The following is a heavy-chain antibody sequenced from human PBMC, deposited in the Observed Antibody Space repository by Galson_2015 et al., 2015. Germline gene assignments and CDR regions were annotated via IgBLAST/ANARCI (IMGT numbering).Heavy chain of an antibody. D-gene: IGHD2-2*01. J-gene: IGHJ4*02. V-gene: IGHV3-23*01. CDR1: GFTFSSYA. CDR2: ISGSGGST. Sequence: SLRLSCAASGFTFSSYAMSWVRQAPGKGLEWVPAISGSGGSTYYADSVKGRFTISRDNSKNTLYLQMNSLRAEDTAVYYCAKEGCSSTSCYSDYWGQGTLVTVSS. CDR3: AKEGCSSTSCYSDY.